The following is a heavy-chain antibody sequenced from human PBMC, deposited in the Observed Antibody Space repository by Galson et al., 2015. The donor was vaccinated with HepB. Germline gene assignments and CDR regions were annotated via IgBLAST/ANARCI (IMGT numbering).Heavy chain of an antibody. Sequence: ETLSLTCIVSGFSISSGYFWGWIRQPPGKGREWVGSIYHSGSTSLRTYYNPSLQSRVTISVDTSKNQFSLKLSSVTAADTAVYYCARDGGDCSTSTCYTEGGADYWGQGILVTVSS. V-gene: IGHV4-38-2*02. CDR1: GFSISSGYF. CDR2: IYHSGSTSLRT. CDR3: ARDGGDCSTSTCYTEGGADY. J-gene: IGHJ4*02. D-gene: IGHD2-2*02.